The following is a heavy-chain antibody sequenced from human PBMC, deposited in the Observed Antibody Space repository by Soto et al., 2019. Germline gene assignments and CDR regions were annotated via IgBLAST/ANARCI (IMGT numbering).Heavy chain of an antibody. V-gene: IGHV4-30-4*01. CDR1: GGSISSGDYY. CDR3: ARDGGREGVDY. J-gene: IGHJ4*02. CDR2: IYYSGST. D-gene: IGHD2-15*01. Sequence: SETLSLTCTVSGGSISSGDYYWSWIRQPPGKGLEWIGYIYYSGSTYYNPSLKSRVTISVDTSKNQFSLKLSSVTAADTAVYYCARDGGREGVDYWGQGTLVTVSS.